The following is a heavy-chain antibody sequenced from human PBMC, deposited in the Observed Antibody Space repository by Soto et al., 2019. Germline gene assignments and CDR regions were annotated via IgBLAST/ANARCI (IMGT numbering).Heavy chain of an antibody. J-gene: IGHJ4*02. Sequence: PSETLSLTVTVAGCPICAYHWNWFRKPPGEGLEWIRNIYYTWSTNYNAPIKSRLTMSLDTSKNQFSLNVNSVTAAETAVYYCARPSVAGAWGPFGSWGPGILVTVSS. CDR3: ARPSVAGAWGPFGS. D-gene: IGHD6-19*01. CDR2: IYYTWST. V-gene: IGHV4-59*01. CDR1: GCPICAYH.